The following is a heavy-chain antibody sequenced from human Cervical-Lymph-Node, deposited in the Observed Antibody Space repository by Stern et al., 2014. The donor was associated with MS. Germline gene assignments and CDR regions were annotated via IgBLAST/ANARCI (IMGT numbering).Heavy chain of an antibody. D-gene: IGHD5-18*01. V-gene: IGHV4-31*03. Sequence: QVQLQESGPGLVKPSQTLSLTCTVSGGSISSGDYYWSWVRQHPGKGLEWIGYIYDSGSTYYNPSLKSRLIISVDTAKNQFSLKLNSVTAADTAVYYCARVSNTAMGAKYYGMDVWGQGTTVTVSS. J-gene: IGHJ6*02. CDR1: GGSISSGDYY. CDR2: IYDSGST. CDR3: ARVSNTAMGAKYYGMDV.